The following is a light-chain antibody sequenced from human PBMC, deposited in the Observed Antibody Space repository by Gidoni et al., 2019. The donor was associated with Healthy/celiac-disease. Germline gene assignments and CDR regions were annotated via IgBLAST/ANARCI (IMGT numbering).Light chain of an antibody. V-gene: IGKV1-33*01. CDR2: DAS. CDR3: QQYDNLPYT. CDR1: QDISNY. Sequence: DIQMTQSPSSLSASVGDRVTITCQARQDISNYLHWYQQQPAKAPKLLNYDASYLETRVPSTFRRGGSGTDSTFTISSLQPEDIATYYYQQYDNLPYTFGQGTKLEIK. J-gene: IGKJ2*01.